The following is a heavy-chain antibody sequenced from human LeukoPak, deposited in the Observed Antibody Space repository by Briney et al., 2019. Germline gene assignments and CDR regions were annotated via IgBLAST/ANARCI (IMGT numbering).Heavy chain of an antibody. CDR2: IIPIFGTA. Sequence: SVKVSCKVSGGTFSSYAISWVRQAPGQGLEWMGGIIPIFGTANYAQKFQGRVTITADKSTSTAYMELSSLRSEDTAVYYCAKLSDILTGYYGYWGQGHLVTVSS. CDR3: AKLSDILTGYYGY. D-gene: IGHD3-9*01. V-gene: IGHV1-69*06. CDR1: GGTFSSYA. J-gene: IGHJ4*02.